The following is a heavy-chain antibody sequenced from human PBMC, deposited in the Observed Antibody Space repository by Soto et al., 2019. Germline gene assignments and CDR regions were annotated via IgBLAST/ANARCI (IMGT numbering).Heavy chain of an antibody. V-gene: IGHV4-30-2*01. J-gene: IGHJ4*02. CDR3: ARERTTTASPYYFDY. CDR2: IYHSGST. Sequence: LSLTCAVSGGSISSGGYSWTWIRQPPGKGLEWIGYIYHSGSTYYNPSLKSRVTISVDRSKNQFSLKLNSVTAADTAVYYCARERTTTASPYYFDYWGQGTLVTVSS. CDR1: GGSISSGGYS. D-gene: IGHD1-26*01.